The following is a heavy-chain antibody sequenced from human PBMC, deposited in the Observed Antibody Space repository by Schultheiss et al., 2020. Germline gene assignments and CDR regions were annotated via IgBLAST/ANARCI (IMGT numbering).Heavy chain of an antibody. D-gene: IGHD5-12*01. J-gene: IGHJ4*02. Sequence: GGSLRLSCAASGFTFSSYAMHWVRQAPGKGLEWVSAISGSGGSTYYADSVKGRFTISRDNSKNTLYLQMNSLRAEDTAVYYCAKGLDSGLSYYFDYWGQGTLVTVSS. CDR3: AKGLDSGLSYYFDY. V-gene: IGHV3-23*01. CDR2: ISGSGGST. CDR1: GFTFSSYA.